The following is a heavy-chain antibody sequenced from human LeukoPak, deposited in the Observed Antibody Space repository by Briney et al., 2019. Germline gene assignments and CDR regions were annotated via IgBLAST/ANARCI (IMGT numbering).Heavy chain of an antibody. V-gene: IGHV7-4-1*02. D-gene: IGHD3-10*01. CDR2: INTNTGNP. Sequence: ASVKVSRKASGYTFTNYGMNWVRQAPGQGLEWMGWINTNTGNPTYAQDFTGRFVFSLDTSVNTAYLQISSLKAEDTAVYYCARGGSGSYDWGQGTLVTVSS. CDR1: GYTFTNYG. J-gene: IGHJ4*02. CDR3: ARGGSGSYD.